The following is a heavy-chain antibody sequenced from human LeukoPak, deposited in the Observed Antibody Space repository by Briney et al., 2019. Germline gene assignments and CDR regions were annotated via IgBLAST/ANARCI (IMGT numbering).Heavy chain of an antibody. D-gene: IGHD3-22*01. V-gene: IGHV3-30*18. Sequence: GGSLRLSCAASGFTFSSYGMHWVRQAPGKGLEWVAVIAYDGSNKYYADSVKGRFTISRDNSKNTLYLQMNSLRAEDTAVYYCAKDGAGSSGLFDYWGQGSLVGDCS. CDR3: AKDGAGSSGLFDY. CDR1: GFTFSSYG. J-gene: IGHJ4*02. CDR2: IAYDGSNK.